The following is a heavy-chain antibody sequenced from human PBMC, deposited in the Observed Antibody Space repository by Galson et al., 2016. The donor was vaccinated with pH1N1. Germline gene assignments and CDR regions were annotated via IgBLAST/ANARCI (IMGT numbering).Heavy chain of an antibody. CDR2: FDPEDGET. J-gene: IGHJ4*02. V-gene: IGHV1-24*01. D-gene: IGHD1-26*01. Sequence: SVKVSCKVSGCSLSELSIHWVRQAPGKGLEWMGGFDPEDGETIYAQKFQGRVTVTEDTSTDTAYMELIALRSEDTAVYYCARAPGVGACDYWGQGTLVTVSS. CDR1: GCSLSELS. CDR3: ARAPGVGACDY.